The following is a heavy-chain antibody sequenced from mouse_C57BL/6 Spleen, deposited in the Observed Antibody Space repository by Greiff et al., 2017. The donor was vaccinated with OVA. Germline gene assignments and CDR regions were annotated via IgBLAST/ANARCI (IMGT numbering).Heavy chain of an antibody. CDR3: ARYRWLLDFDV. CDR2: IYPSDSET. CDR1: GYTFTSYW. V-gene: IGHV1-61*01. J-gene: IGHJ1*03. D-gene: IGHD2-3*01. Sequence: VQLQQPGAELVRPGSSVKLSCKASGYTFTSYWMDWVKQRPGQGLEWIGNIYPSDSETHYTQKFKDKATLTVDKSSSTAYMQLSSRTSEDSAVYYCARYRWLLDFDVWGTGTTVTVSA.